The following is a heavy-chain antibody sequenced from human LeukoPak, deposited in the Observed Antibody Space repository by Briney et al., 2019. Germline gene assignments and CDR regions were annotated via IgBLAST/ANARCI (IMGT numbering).Heavy chain of an antibody. CDR3: AKERIGWSLDY. D-gene: IGHD2-15*01. CDR1: GFSFQDYT. V-gene: IGHV3-43*01. CDR2: ISWSGGTT. Sequence: GGSLRLSCAASGFSFQDYTMHWVRQPPGKGLEWVSQISWSGGTTYYADSVKGRFTISRDNSRNSLYLQMNSLRTEDTALYYCAKERIGWSLDYWGQGTLLTVSS. J-gene: IGHJ4*02.